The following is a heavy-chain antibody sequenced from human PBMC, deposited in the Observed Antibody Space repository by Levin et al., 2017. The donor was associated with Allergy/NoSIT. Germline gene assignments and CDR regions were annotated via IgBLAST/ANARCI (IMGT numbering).Heavy chain of an antibody. CDR1: GYTFIDSY. Sequence: GESLKISCKASGYTFIDSYMHWVRQAPGQGLEWMGRINPNNGDTKYAQKFQGRVTMTRDTSISTAYMDLSSLRSDDTAVYYCARDHCSGGDCYLNWFDPWGQGTLVTVSS. J-gene: IGHJ5*02. CDR3: ARDHCSGGDCYLNWFDP. D-gene: IGHD2-21*01. CDR2: INPNNGDT. V-gene: IGHV1-2*06.